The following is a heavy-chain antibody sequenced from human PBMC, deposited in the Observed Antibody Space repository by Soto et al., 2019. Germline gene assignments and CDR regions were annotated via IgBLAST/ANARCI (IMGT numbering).Heavy chain of an antibody. Sequence: PGESLKISCKGSGYSFTSYWIGWVRQMPGKGLEWMGIIYPGDSDTRYSPSFQGQVTISADKSISTAYLQWSSLKASDTAMYYCARAPGYCSSTSCRPTYGMDVWGQGTTVTV. CDR1: GYSFTSYW. CDR2: IYPGDSDT. CDR3: ARAPGYCSSTSCRPTYGMDV. V-gene: IGHV5-51*01. J-gene: IGHJ6*02. D-gene: IGHD2-2*03.